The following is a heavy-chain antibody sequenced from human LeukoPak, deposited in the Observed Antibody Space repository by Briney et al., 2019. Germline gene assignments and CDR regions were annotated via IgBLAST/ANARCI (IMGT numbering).Heavy chain of an antibody. Sequence: GGSLRLSCAASGFTVSSNYMSWVRQAPGKGLQWVSVIYSGGSTYYADSVKGRFTISRDDSRNTLYLQMNSLRGDDTAVYYCAKDVGKWESLHFFDYWGQGTLVTVS. V-gene: IGHV3-53*01. D-gene: IGHD1-26*01. CDR2: IYSGGST. CDR1: GFTVSSNY. CDR3: AKDVGKWESLHFFDY. J-gene: IGHJ4*02.